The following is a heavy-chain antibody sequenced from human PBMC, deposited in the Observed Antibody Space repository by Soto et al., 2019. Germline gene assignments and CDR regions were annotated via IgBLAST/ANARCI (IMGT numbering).Heavy chain of an antibody. J-gene: IGHJ6*01. CDR3: ARPLEQWQLGFGMDV. CDR2: TYHRSKWYN. D-gene: IGHD6-19*01. CDR1: GNSVSSNSAA. V-gene: IGHV6-1*01. Sequence: PSPTLSLTCVISGNSVSSNSAAWIWIRQSPSRGLEWLGRTYHRSKWYNDYADSVKGRFTVSRDNSKNTLYLQMNSLRAEDTAVYYCARPLEQWQLGFGMDVWGQGSPVTVSS.